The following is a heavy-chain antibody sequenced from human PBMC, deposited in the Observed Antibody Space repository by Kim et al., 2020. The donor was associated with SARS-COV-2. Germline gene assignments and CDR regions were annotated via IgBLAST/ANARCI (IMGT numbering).Heavy chain of an antibody. CDR2: DGRRT. D-gene: IGHD1-26*01. V-gene: IGHV3-74*01. J-gene: IGHJ3*02. CDR3: ARGWAFDI. Sequence: DGRRTAYADSVKGRCSISRDNAKNTLYLQMNSLGAEDTAVYYWARGWAFDIWGQGTMVTVSS.